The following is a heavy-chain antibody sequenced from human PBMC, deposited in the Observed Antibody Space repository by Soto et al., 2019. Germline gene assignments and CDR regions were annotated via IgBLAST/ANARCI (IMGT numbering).Heavy chain of an antibody. V-gene: IGHV4-4*02. CDR1: AGSISSGNW. D-gene: IGHD3-22*01. Sequence: QVQLQESGPGLVKPSGTLSLTCAVSAGSISSGNWWTWVRQSPGKGLEWIGEIHHSGSTNYNPSLKSRVTISVDSSKNQFSLKLTSVTAADTAVYHCARTSYYDSSGYYGMDVWGQGTTVTVSS. CDR3: ARTSYYDSSGYYGMDV. CDR2: IHHSGST. J-gene: IGHJ6*02.